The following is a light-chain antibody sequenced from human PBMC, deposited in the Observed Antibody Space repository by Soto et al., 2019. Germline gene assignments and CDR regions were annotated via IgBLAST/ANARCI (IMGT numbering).Light chain of an antibody. CDR2: EVT. J-gene: IGLJ3*02. CDR3: SSYAASNNFYFV. Sequence: QSALTQPPSASGCPGQSVTISCTGTSSDVGGYNYVSWYQQYPCRAPKLMIYEVTKRPSGVPDRFSGSKSGNTASLTVSGLQAEDEADYYCSSYAASNNFYFVFGGGTKVTVL. V-gene: IGLV2-8*01. CDR1: SSDVGGYNY.